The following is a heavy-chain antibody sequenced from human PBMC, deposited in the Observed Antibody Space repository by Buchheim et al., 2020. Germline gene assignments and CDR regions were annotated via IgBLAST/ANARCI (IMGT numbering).Heavy chain of an antibody. J-gene: IGHJ4*02. CDR1: GYSFTSYW. D-gene: IGHD3-3*01. CDR3: ARGHTFGVGTPFDS. V-gene: IGHV5-51*01. CDR2: IYPGDSDN. Sequence: EVQLVQSGVAVKKPGESLRISCKASGYSFTSYWIAWVRHMPGKGLELMGIIYPGDSDNRYSPSFQGQVTISADRSISTAYPQWSSLKASDSAMYYCARGHTFGVGTPFDSWGQGSL.